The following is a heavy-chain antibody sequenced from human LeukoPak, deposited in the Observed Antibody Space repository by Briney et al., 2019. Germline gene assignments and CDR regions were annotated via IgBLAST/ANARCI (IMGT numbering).Heavy chain of an antibody. CDR1: GFKFDDYD. CDR2: ITWNGDKT. Sequence: GGSLRLSCTASGFKFDDYDMSWVRQVPGKGLEWVSGITWNGDKTGYADSVRGRFAISRDNTKKPLYLQMSSLRAEDTALYYCARDPFCSSSTGCYLEDWFDPWGPGTLVTVSS. CDR3: ARDPFCSSSTGCYLEDWFDP. D-gene: IGHD2-2*01. V-gene: IGHV3-20*04. J-gene: IGHJ5*02.